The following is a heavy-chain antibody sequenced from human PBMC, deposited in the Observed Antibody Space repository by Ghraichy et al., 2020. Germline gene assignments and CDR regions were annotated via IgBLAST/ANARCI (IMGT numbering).Heavy chain of an antibody. J-gene: IGHJ6*02. CDR1: GGTFSSYA. CDR2: IIPIFGTA. V-gene: IGHV1-69*13. CDR3: ARTRFEYCGGDCYAYYYYYGMDV. D-gene: IGHD2-21*02. Sequence: SVKVSCKASGGTFSSYAISWVRQAPGPGLEWMGGIIPIFGTANYAQKFQGRVTITADESTSTAYMELSSLRSEDTAVYYCARTRFEYCGGDCYAYYYYYGMDVWGQGTTVTVSS.